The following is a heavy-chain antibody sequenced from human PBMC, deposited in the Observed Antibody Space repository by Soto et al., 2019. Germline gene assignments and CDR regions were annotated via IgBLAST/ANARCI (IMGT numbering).Heavy chain of an antibody. CDR2: ISYDGSNK. J-gene: IGHJ6*02. D-gene: IGHD2-2*01. Sequence: QVQLVESGGGVVQPGRSLRLSCAASGFTFSSYGMHWVRQAPGKGLEWVAVISYDGSNKYYADSVKGRFTISRDNSKNTLYLQMNSLRAEDTAVYYCAKDGGVRCSSTSSCYYYGMDVWGQGTTVTVSS. CDR3: AKDGGVRCSSTSSCYYYGMDV. CDR1: GFTFSSYG. V-gene: IGHV3-30*18.